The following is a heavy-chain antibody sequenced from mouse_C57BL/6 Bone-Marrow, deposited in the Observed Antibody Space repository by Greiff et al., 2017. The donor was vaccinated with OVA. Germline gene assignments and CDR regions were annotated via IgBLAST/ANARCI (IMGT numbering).Heavy chain of an antibody. CDR3: ARDYYGSSYYCDY. Sequence: EVKLMESGGGLVKPGGSLKLSCAASGFTFSSYAMSWVRQTPEKRLEWVATISDGGSYTYYPDNVKGRFTISRDNAKNNLYLQMSHLKSEDTAMYYCARDYYGSSYYCDYWGQGTTLTVSS. D-gene: IGHD1-1*01. CDR1: GFTFSSYA. V-gene: IGHV5-4*01. CDR2: ISDGGSYT. J-gene: IGHJ2*01.